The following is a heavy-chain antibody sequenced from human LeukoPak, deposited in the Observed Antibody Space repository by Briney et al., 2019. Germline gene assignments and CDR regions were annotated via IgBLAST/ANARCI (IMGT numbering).Heavy chain of an antibody. D-gene: IGHD5-18*01. CDR2: IYFSGST. V-gene: IGHV4-39*01. J-gene: IGHJ4*02. Sequence: PSETLSLTCTVSGGSIGSNNYYWGWIRQPPGKGLEWIGSIYFSGSTYYNPSLKSRVTISVDTSKNQFSLKLSSVTAADTAVYYCRGYSNGFRFDYWGQGTLVTVSS. CDR3: RGYSNGFRFDY. CDR1: GGSIGSNNYY.